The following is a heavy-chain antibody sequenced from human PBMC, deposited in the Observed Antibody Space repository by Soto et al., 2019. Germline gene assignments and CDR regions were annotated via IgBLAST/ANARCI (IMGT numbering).Heavy chain of an antibody. V-gene: IGHV1-18*01. CDR2: ISAYNGNT. CDR3: ARDLLFGGVIVIGAFDI. Sequence: ASVKVSCKASGGTFSSYAISWVRQAPGQGLEWMGWISAYNGNTNYAQKLQGRVTMTTDTSTSTAYMELRSLRSDDTAVYYCARDLLFGGVIVIGAFDIWGQGTMVTVSS. CDR1: GGTFSSYA. J-gene: IGHJ3*02. D-gene: IGHD3-16*02.